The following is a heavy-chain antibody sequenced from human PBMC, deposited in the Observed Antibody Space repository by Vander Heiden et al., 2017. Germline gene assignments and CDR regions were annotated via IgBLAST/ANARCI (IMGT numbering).Heavy chain of an antibody. J-gene: IGHJ4*02. V-gene: IGHV3-48*02. CDR2: ISGSGRTI. Sequence: EVELVESGGGLLQRGTSLKLSCAASGFTFSNSAMNRVRQAPGKGLEWLSYISGSGRTIFYADSVKGRFTISRDNAQNSLFLQMNNLRDEDTAVYFCARSMITVAGTGVDYWGQGTLVTVSS. CDR3: ARSMITVAGTGVDY. D-gene: IGHD6-19*01. CDR1: GFTFSNSA.